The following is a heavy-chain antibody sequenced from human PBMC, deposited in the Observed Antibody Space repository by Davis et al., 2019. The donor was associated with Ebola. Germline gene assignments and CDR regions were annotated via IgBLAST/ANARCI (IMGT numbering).Heavy chain of an antibody. J-gene: IGHJ6*02. CDR2: ISSRGSTI. V-gene: IGHV3-11*01. Sequence: GESLKISCAASGFTFSDYYMSWIRQAPGKGLEWVSYISSRGSTIYYADSVKGRFTISRDNAKNSLYLQMNSLRAEDTAVYYCARDQASGNPYYYYYGMDVWGQGTTVTVSS. CDR3: ARDQASGNPYYYYYGMDV. D-gene: IGHD4-23*01. CDR1: GFTFSDYY.